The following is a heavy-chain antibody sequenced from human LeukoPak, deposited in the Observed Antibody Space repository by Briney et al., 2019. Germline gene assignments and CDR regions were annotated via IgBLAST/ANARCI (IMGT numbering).Heavy chain of an antibody. CDR1: GYSFTNYW. J-gene: IGHJ5*02. Sequence: GESLKISCKGSGYSFTNYWIGWVRQMPGKGLEWMGIIYPGDSDTRYSPSFQGQVTISADESSSTAYLQWSSLKASDTAVYYCARLRFVVGDWFDPWGQGTLVTVSS. D-gene: IGHD3-10*01. V-gene: IGHV5-51*01. CDR2: IYPGDSDT. CDR3: ARLRFVVGDWFDP.